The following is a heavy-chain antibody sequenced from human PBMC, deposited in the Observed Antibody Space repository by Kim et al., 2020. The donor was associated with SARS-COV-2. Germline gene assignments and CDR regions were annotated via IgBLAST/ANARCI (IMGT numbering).Heavy chain of an antibody. CDR3: ARSYYDSSGYYHHDAFDI. CDR2: ISYDGSNK. D-gene: IGHD3-22*01. V-gene: IGHV3-33*05. J-gene: IGHJ3*02. CDR1: GFTFSSYG. Sequence: GGSLRLSCAASGFTFSSYGMHWVRQAPGKWLEWVAVISYDGSNKYYADSVKGRFTISRDNSKNTLYLQMNSLRAEDTAVYYCARSYYDSSGYYHHDAFDIWGQGTMVTVSS.